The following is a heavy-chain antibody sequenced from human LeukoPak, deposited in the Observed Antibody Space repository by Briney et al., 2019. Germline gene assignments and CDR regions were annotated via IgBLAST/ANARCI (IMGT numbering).Heavy chain of an antibody. Sequence: MSSETLSLTCTVSGGSISSGGYSWSWIRQPPGKGLEWIGYIYHSGSTYYNPSLKSRVTISVDRSKNQFSLKLSSVTAADTAVYYCARGVVPAALFDYWGQGTLVTVSS. CDR1: GGSISSGGYS. D-gene: IGHD2-2*01. J-gene: IGHJ4*02. CDR3: ARGVVPAALFDY. V-gene: IGHV4-30-2*01. CDR2: IYHSGST.